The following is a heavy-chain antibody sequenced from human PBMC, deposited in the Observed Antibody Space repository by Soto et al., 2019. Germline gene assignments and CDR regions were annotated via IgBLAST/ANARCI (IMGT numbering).Heavy chain of an antibody. Sequence: PSQTLSLTCAISGDSVSTNSATWDWIRQSPSRGLEWLGRTYYRSKWFNDYAVSVKGRISINPDTSNNQFSLQLSSVTAADTAVYYCARHQFRPRMVYANYNWFDPWGQGTLVTVSS. CDR2: TYYRSKWFN. CDR1: GDSVSTNSAT. J-gene: IGHJ5*02. V-gene: IGHV6-1*01. D-gene: IGHD2-8*01. CDR3: ARHQFRPRMVYANYNWFDP.